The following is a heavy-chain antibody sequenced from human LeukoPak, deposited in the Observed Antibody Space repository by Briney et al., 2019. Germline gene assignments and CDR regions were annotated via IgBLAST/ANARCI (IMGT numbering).Heavy chain of an antibody. CDR2: ISGSGGTT. CDR1: GFTFSSYA. D-gene: IGHD3-10*01. V-gene: IGHV3-23*01. CDR3: AKIGLWFGELFYFDY. Sequence: GGSLRLSCAASGFTFSSYAMSWVRQAPGKGLEWVSAISGSGGTTYYADSVKGRFTISRDNSKSTLYVQMNSLRAEDTAVYYCAKIGLWFGELFYFDYWGQGTLVTVSS. J-gene: IGHJ4*02.